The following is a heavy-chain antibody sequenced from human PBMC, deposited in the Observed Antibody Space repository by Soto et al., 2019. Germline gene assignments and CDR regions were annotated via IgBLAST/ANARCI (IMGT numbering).Heavy chain of an antibody. V-gene: IGHV3-23*01. CDR2: ITGGVGVT. D-gene: IGHD2-15*01. CDR1: GFTFSPYA. CDR3: ANFYGEAFDKWSFDY. Sequence: EVQLLESGGGLVQPGGSLRLSCAASGFTFSPYAMTWVRQAPGKGLEWVSVITGGVGVTYYADSVKGRFTISRDNSKNTLFLQMNGLRAEDTAVYNCANFYGEAFDKWSFDYWGQGTLVTVSS. J-gene: IGHJ4*02.